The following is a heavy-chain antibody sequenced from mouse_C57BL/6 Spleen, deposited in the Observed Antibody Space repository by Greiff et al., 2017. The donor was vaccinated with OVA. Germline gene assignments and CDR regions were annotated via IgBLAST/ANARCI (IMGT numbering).Heavy chain of an antibody. CDR3: ARCALTVVSYYFDY. J-gene: IGHJ2*01. CDR2: ISAGGGYT. D-gene: IGHD1-1*01. CDR1: GFTFSSYA. Sequence: EVKLVESGGGLVKPGGSLKLSCAASGFTFSSYAMSWVRQTPGKRLEWVGTISAGGGYTYYPDNVKGRVTMSRDNAKNKPYMQISHLKSEDTAVYYGARCALTVVSYYFDYWGQGATLTVSS. V-gene: IGHV5-4*03.